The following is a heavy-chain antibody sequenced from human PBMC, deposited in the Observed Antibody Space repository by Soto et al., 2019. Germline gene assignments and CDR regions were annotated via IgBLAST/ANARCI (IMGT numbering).Heavy chain of an antibody. CDR3: ARGGSDRSHAFDV. CDR2: TYFRSRWGN. CDR1: GDSVSTNSVT. Sequence: SQTLSLTCAISGDSVSTNSVTWNWLRQSPSRGLEWLGRTYFRSRWGNDYAASVKSRISVNPDTSKNQFSLQLNSVTPDDTAVYYCARGGSDRSHAFDVWGQGTMVTVSS. J-gene: IGHJ3*01. D-gene: IGHD3-16*01. V-gene: IGHV6-1*01.